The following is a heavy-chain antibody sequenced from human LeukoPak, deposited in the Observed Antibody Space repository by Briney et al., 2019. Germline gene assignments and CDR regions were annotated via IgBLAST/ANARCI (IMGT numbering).Heavy chain of an antibody. Sequence: PGGSLRLSCAASGFTFSSYGMHWVRQAPGKGLEWVAVISYDGSNKYYADSVKGRFTISRDNSKNTLYLQMNSLRAEDTAVYYCASGYSYGSGYFDYWGRGTLVTVSS. CDR2: ISYDGSNK. CDR1: GFTFSSYG. D-gene: IGHD5-18*01. V-gene: IGHV3-30*03. CDR3: ASGYSYGSGYFDY. J-gene: IGHJ4*02.